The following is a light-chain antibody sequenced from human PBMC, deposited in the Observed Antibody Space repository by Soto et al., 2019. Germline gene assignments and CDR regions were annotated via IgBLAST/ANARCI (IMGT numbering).Light chain of an antibody. CDR3: ASWDDSLSGFV. Sequence: QSVLTQPPSVSAAPGQKIIISCSGSSSNLGTYYVSWYHQLPGTAPKLLVYRNDQWPSGVPGRFSGSKSGTSASLAINGLRSEDEADYYCASWDDSLSGFVFGTGTKLTVL. CDR1: SSNLGTYY. V-gene: IGLV1-47*01. CDR2: RND. J-gene: IGLJ1*01.